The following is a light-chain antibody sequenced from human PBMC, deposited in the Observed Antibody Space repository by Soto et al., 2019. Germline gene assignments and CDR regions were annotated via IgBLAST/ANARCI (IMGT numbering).Light chain of an antibody. CDR2: GNS. J-gene: IGLJ3*02. V-gene: IGLV1-40*01. Sequence: QAVVTQPPSVSGAPGQRVTISCTGSSSNIGAGYDVHWYQQLPGTAPKLLIYGNSNRPSGVPVRFSGSKSGTSASLAITGLQAEDEADYYCQSYDSSLSGSVFGGVTKLTVL. CDR3: QSYDSSLSGSV. CDR1: SSNIGAGYD.